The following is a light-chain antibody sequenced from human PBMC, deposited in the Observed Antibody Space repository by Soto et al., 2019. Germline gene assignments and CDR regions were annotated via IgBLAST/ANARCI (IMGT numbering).Light chain of an antibody. CDR2: AAS. J-gene: IGKJ3*01. CDR1: QGISNY. Sequence: DIQMTQSPSSLSASVGDRVTITCRASQGISNYLAWYQQKPGQVPKLLIYAASTLQSGVPSRFSGSGSGTDFTLTISSLQPEDVGIYYCQKYNSGPPVTFGPGTKVDIK. V-gene: IGKV1-27*01. CDR3: QKYNSGPPVT.